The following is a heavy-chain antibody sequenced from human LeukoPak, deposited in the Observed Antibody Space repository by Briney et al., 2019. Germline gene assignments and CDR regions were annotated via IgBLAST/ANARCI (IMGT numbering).Heavy chain of an antibody. Sequence: SETLSLTCAVSGYSISSGYYWGWIRQPPGKGLEWIGSIYHSGSTYYNPSLKSRVTIPVDTSKNQFSLKLSSVTAADTAVYYCARGVHVLLWFGELFGWFDPWGQGTLVTVSS. CDR1: GYSISSGYY. J-gene: IGHJ5*02. D-gene: IGHD3-10*01. CDR2: IYHSGST. CDR3: ARGVHVLLWFGELFGWFDP. V-gene: IGHV4-38-2*01.